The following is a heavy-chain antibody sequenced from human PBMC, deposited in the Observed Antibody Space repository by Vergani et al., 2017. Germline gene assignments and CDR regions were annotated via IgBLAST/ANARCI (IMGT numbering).Heavy chain of an antibody. CDR1: GGTFSSYA. CDR3: ARRGAVAGTDY. CDR2: IIPILGIA. Sequence: QVQLVQSGAEVKKPGSSVKVSCKASGGTFSSYAISWVRQAPGQGLEWMGRIIPILGIANYAQKFQGRVTITADKSTSTAYMELSSLRAEDTAVYYCARRGAVAGTDYWGQGTLVTVSS. J-gene: IGHJ4*02. D-gene: IGHD6-19*01. V-gene: IGHV1-69*04.